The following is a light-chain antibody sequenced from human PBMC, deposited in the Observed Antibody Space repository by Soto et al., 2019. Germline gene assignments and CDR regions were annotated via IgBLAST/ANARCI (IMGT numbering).Light chain of an antibody. V-gene: IGKV3-15*01. CDR1: QNVRSN. CDR3: QQYTNWRT. J-gene: IGKJ1*01. Sequence: EIVMTQSPATLSVSPGGGDTLSCRASQNVRSNLAWYQQRPGQAPRPLIYGASTRATGIPTRFSGSGSGTEFTLAISSYQSEDFAVYYCQQYTNWRTFGQGTKVEIK. CDR2: GAS.